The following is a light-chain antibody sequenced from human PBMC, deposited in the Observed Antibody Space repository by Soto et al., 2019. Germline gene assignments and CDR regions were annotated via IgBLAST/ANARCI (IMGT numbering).Light chain of an antibody. Sequence: DIQMTQSPSSLSASVGDRVTITCRASQTINNYLYWYQQKPGKAAKLLIYAAASLPSGVPSRFSGSGSGTDFTLTISNLQPEDFATYFFQQSYSTPLTFGGGTKVEIK. CDR3: QQSYSTPLT. J-gene: IGKJ4*01. V-gene: IGKV1-39*01. CDR1: QTINNY. CDR2: AAA.